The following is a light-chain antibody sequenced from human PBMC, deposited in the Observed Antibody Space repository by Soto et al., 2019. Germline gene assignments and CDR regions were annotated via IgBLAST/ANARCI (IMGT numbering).Light chain of an antibody. CDR2: DNN. CDR1: SSNIGNNY. Sequence: QSVLTQPPSVSAAPGQRVTISCSGSSSNIGNNYVSWYQQLPGTAPKLLIYDNNNRPSGIPDRFSGSKSGTSATLGSTGLQTGDEADYYCGTWDSSLSAVVFGGGTKLTVL. V-gene: IGLV1-51*01. J-gene: IGLJ2*01. CDR3: GTWDSSLSAVV.